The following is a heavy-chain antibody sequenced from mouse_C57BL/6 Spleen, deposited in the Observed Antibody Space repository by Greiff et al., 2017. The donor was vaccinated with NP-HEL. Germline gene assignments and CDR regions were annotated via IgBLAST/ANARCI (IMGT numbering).Heavy chain of an antibody. CDR3: AWDSLGSSYAMDY. V-gene: IGHV1-55*01. D-gene: IGHD1-1*01. CDR2: IYPGSGST. Sequence: QVQLQQPGAELVKPGASVKMSCKASGYTFTSYWITWVKQRPGQGLEWIGDIYPGSGSTNYNEKFKSKATLTVDTSSSTAYMQLSSLTSEDSAVYYCAWDSLGSSYAMDYWGQGTSVTVSS. J-gene: IGHJ4*01. CDR1: GYTFTSYW.